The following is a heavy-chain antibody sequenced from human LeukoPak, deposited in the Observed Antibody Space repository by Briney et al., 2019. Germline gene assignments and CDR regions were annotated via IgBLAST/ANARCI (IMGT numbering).Heavy chain of an antibody. CDR2: INHSGST. D-gene: IGHD2-2*01. J-gene: IGHJ4*02. CDR3: LRTYCSSTSCHYFDY. CDR1: GGSFSGYY. Sequence: SETLSLTCAVYGGSFSGYYWSWIRQPPGEGLEWIGEINHSGSTNYNPSLKSRVTISVDNSRNQFSLKLTSVTAADTAVYYCLRTYCSSTSCHYFDYWGQGALVTVSS. V-gene: IGHV4-34*01.